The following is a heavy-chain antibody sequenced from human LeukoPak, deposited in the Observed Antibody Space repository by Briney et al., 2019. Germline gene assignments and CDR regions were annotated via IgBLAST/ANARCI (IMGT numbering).Heavy chain of an antibody. CDR2: ISASGVTT. D-gene: IGHD3-9*01. J-gene: IGHJ4*02. CDR3: AKGDVLPTYPTFDY. CDR1: GFTFSSYA. Sequence: GGSLRLSCVASGFTFSSYALSWVRQAPGKGLEWVSVISASGVTTYYADSVKGRFTISRDTSKDTVYLQMHSLRAEDTAVYYCAKGDVLPTYPTFDYWGQGTPVTVSS. V-gene: IGHV3-23*01.